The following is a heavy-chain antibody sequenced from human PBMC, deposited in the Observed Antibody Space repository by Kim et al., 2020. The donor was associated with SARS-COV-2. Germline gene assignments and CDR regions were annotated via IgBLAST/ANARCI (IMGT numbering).Heavy chain of an antibody. V-gene: IGHV3-30*03. CDR3: ARECSSGRFPDY. Sequence: GGSLRLSCAASRFTFSNYGMHWVRQTPGKGLEWVALISYDGTNRYYADSVKGRFTISRDNFKNTLNLQMNSLRDEDTAVYYCARECSSGRFPDYWGQGTL. CDR1: RFTFSNYG. J-gene: IGHJ4*02. D-gene: IGHD3-10*01. CDR2: ISYDGTNR.